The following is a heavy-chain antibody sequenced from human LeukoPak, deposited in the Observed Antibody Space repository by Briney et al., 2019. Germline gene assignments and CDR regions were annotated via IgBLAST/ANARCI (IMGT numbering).Heavy chain of an antibody. J-gene: IGHJ2*01. D-gene: IGHD6-13*01. Sequence: SETLSLTCAVSGGSISSSNWWSWVRQPPGKGLEWIGEIYHSGSTNYNPSLKSRVTISVDKSKNQFSLKLSSVTAADTAVYYCARVYYSNSYDYWYFDLWGRGTLVTVSS. CDR2: IYHSGST. CDR3: ARVYYSNSYDYWYFDL. V-gene: IGHV4-4*02. CDR1: GGSISSSNW.